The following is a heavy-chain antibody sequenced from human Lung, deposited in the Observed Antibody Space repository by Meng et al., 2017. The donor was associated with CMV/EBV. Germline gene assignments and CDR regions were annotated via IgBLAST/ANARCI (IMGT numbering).Heavy chain of an antibody. CDR2: ITGSGTYT. J-gene: IGHJ4*02. Sequence: VQLVESGGGLGKTGGSLRLSCAASGFTFSAYYMTWTRQAPGKGREWVSYITGSGTYTDYADSVRVRFTISRDNAKNSLYLQMNSLRADDTAVYYCARDTYDILNAKGLDYWGQGTLVTVSS. CDR3: ARDTYDILNAKGLDY. CDR1: GFTFSAYY. D-gene: IGHD3-9*01. V-gene: IGHV3-11*05.